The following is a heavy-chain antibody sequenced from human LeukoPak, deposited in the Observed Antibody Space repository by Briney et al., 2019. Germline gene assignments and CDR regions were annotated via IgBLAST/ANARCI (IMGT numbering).Heavy chain of an antibody. D-gene: IGHD6-13*01. CDR1: GFTFSSYE. J-gene: IGHJ4*02. V-gene: IGHV3-48*03. CDR3: AREADGYSSSWYRRRGEFFDY. CDR2: ICCSGSTI. Sequence: PGGSLRLSCAASGFTFSSYEMHWVRQAPGKGLEWVSYICCSGSTIYYADSVKGRFTISRDNAKNSLYLQMNSLRAEDTAVYYCAREADGYSSSWYRRRGEFFDYWGQGTLVTVSS.